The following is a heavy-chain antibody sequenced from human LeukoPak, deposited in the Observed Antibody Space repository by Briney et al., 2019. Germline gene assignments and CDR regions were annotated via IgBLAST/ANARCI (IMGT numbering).Heavy chain of an antibody. D-gene: IGHD2-15*01. CDR1: GYTFTGYY. CDR2: INPNSGGT. V-gene: IGHV1-2*02. Sequence: ASVKVSCKASGYTFTGYYMHWARQAPGQGLEWMGWINPNSGGTNYAQKFQGRVTITRDTSISTAYMELSRLRSDDTAVYYCAAGRGYCSGGSCYGDDSFDIWGQGTMVTVSS. J-gene: IGHJ3*02. CDR3: AAGRGYCSGGSCYGDDSFDI.